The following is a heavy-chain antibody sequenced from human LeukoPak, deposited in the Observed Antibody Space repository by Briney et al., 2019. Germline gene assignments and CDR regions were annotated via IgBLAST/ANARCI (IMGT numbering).Heavy chain of an antibody. CDR1: GFIFSDYG. D-gene: IGHD1/OR15-1a*01. Sequence: PGGSLRLPCAASGFIFSDYGIHWVRQAPGKGLEWVAFIRFDGSSKYYTDSVKGRFTISRDNSRNTVYLQMNSLRVEDTAVYYCAKEGTASKPSDLDYWGQGTLVTVSS. J-gene: IGHJ4*02. V-gene: IGHV3-30*02. CDR3: AKEGTASKPSDLDY. CDR2: IRFDGSSK.